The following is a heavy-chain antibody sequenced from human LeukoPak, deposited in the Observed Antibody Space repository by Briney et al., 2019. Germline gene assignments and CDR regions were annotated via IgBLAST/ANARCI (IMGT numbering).Heavy chain of an antibody. CDR3: AKGGVYDSSGYYSN. Sequence: GGSLRLSCAASGFTFDDYTMHWVRQAPGKGLEWVTLISWDGCSTYYADSVKGRFTISRDNSKNSLYLQMNSLRTEDTALYYCAKGGVYDSSGYYSNWGQGTLVTVSS. J-gene: IGHJ4*02. CDR1: GFTFDDYT. D-gene: IGHD3-22*01. V-gene: IGHV3-43*01. CDR2: ISWDGCST.